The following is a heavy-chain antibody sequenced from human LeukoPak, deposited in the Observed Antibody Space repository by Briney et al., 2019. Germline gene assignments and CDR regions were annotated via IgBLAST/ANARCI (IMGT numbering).Heavy chain of an antibody. CDR1: GFTFSSYG. CDR2: IRYDGSNK. Sequence: GGSLRLSCAASGFTFSSYGMHWVRQAPGKGLEWVAVIRYDGSNKYYADSVKGRFTISRDNSKNTLYLQMHSLRAEDTAVYYCAKDQTTVTTQDAFDIWGKGTMVTVSS. D-gene: IGHD4-17*01. CDR3: AKDQTTVTTQDAFDI. J-gene: IGHJ3*02. V-gene: IGHV3-30*02.